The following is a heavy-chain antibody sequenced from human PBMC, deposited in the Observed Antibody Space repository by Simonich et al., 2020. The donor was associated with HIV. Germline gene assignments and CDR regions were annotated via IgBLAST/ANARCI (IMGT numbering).Heavy chain of an antibody. CDR3: AGGVWFVY. V-gene: IGHV3-33*08. D-gene: IGHD3-10*01. Sequence: QVQLVESGGGLVKPGGSLRLSCAASGFTFSSYGMHWVRQAPGKGLEWVAVIWYDGSNKYYADSMKGRFTISRDNAKNTLYLQMNNLRDEDTAMYYCAGGVWFVYWGQGTLVTVSS. CDR2: IWYDGSNK. J-gene: IGHJ4*02. CDR1: GFTFSSYG.